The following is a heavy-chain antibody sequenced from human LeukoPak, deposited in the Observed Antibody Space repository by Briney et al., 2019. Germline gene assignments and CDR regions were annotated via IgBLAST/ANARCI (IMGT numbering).Heavy chain of an antibody. CDR2: INDSGGNT. CDR1: GFTFSSYA. D-gene: IGHD3-16*01. CDR3: AKDQSSDYDFDY. J-gene: IGHJ4*02. V-gene: IGHV3-23*01. Sequence: GGSLRLSCAASGFTFSSYAMSWVRQAPGKGLEWVSLINDSGGNTYYADSVKGRFTISRDNSKNTLFLQMSSLRAEDTAVYYCAKDQSSDYDFDYWGQGTLVTVSS.